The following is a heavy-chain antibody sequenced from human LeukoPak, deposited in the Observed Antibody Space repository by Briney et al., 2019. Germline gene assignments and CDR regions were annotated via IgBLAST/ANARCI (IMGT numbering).Heavy chain of an antibody. CDR2: ISGSGGST. J-gene: IGHJ3*02. Sequence: GGSLRLSCAASGFTFSSYAMSWVRQAPGKGLEWVSAISGSGGSTYYADSVKGRFTISRDNSKNTLYLQMNSLRAEDTAVYYCAKDLRKYGGPLPDAFDIWGQGTMVTDSS. D-gene: IGHD4-23*01. V-gene: IGHV3-23*01. CDR3: AKDLRKYGGPLPDAFDI. CDR1: GFTFSSYA.